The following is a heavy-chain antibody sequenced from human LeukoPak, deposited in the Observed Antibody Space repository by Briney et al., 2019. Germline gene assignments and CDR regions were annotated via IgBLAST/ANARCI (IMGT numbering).Heavy chain of an antibody. Sequence: SETLSLTCTVSGGSISSGGYYWSWIRQPPGKGLEWIGYIYYSGSTNYNPSPKSRVTISVDTSKNQFSLKLSSVTAADTAVYYCARYRQLSYYYYGMDVWGQGTTVTVSS. CDR2: IYYSGST. CDR3: ARYRQLSYYYYGMDV. CDR1: GGSISSGGYY. D-gene: IGHD6-13*01. V-gene: IGHV4-61*08. J-gene: IGHJ6*02.